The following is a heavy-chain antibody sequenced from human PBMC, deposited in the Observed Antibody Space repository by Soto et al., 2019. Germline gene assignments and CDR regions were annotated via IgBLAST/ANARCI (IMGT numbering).Heavy chain of an antibody. CDR1: GYTFTSYD. D-gene: IGHD4-4*01. J-gene: IGHJ2*01. CDR3: ATSRSNYVDWYFDL. Sequence: ASVKVSCKASGYTFTSYDINWVRQATGQGLEWMGWINPIIGTANYAQKFQGRVTITTDNSTSTAYMELSSLRSEDTAVYYCATSRSNYVDWYFDLWGRGTLVTVSS. CDR2: INPIIGTA. V-gene: IGHV1-69*05.